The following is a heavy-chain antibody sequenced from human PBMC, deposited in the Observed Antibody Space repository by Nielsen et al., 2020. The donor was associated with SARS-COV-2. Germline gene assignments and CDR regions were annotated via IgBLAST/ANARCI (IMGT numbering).Heavy chain of an antibody. CDR3: ARRFTDTIFGANNYYFDY. V-gene: IGHV4-31*03. J-gene: IGHJ4*02. CDR2: IYYSGST. Sequence: SETLSLTCTVSGGSISSGGYYWSWIRQHPGKGLEWIGYIYYSGSTYYNPSHKSRVTISVDTSKNQFSLKLSSVTAADTAVYYCARRFTDTIFGANNYYFDYWGQGTLVTVSS. D-gene: IGHD3-3*01. CDR1: GGSISSGGYY.